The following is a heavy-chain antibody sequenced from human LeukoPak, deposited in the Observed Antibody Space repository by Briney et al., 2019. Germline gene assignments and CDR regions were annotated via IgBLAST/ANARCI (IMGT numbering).Heavy chain of an antibody. Sequence: GGSLRLSCAASGFTFSSYGMHWVRQAPGKGLEWVAFIRYDGSNKYYADSVKGRFTISRDNSKNTLYLQINSLRAEDTAVYYCAKDAYDCSSTSCYTEDFTDAFHIWVQGTMVTVSS. CDR3: AKDAYDCSSTSCYTEDFTDAFHI. D-gene: IGHD2-2*01. CDR1: GFTFSSYG. J-gene: IGHJ3*02. CDR2: IRYDGSNK. V-gene: IGHV3-30*02.